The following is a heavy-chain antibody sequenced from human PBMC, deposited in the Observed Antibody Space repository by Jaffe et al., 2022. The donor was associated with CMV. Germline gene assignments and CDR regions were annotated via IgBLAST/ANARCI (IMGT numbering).Heavy chain of an antibody. J-gene: IGHJ6*03. D-gene: IGHD6-19*01. CDR3: ARDLSGGQWAGAYYMDV. CDR1: GYTFTSYA. Sequence: QVQLVQSGAEVKKPGASVKVSCKASGYTFTSYAMHWVRQAPGQRLEWMGWINAGNGNTKYSQKFQGRVTITRDTSASTAYMELSSLRSEDTAVYYCARDLSGGQWAGAYYMDVWGKGTTVTVSS. V-gene: IGHV1-3*01. CDR2: INAGNGNT.